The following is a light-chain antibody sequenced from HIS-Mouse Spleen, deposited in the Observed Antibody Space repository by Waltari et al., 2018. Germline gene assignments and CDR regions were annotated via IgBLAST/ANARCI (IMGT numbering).Light chain of an antibody. CDR3: YSTDSSGNHRV. Sequence: SYELTQPPSVSVSPGQTARITCSGDALPKKYAYWYQQKSGQAPVLVIYEDSKRPSGIPERCPGSSSGKMATLTISGAQVEDEADYYCYSTDSSGNHRVFGGGTKLTVL. V-gene: IGLV3-10*01. CDR1: ALPKKY. CDR2: EDS. J-gene: IGLJ2*01.